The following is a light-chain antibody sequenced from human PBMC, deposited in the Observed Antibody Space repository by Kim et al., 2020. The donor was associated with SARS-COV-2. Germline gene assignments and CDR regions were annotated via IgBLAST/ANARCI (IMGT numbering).Light chain of an antibody. CDR2: CAS. CDR1: QSVSSSY. V-gene: IGKV3-20*01. J-gene: IGKJ1*01. CDR3: QHYGSSLAT. Sequence: SPTERATPSCRASQSVSSSYLAWYQQKPGQAPRLLISCASSRATGIPDRFSGSGSGTDFTLTITRLEPEDFSVYYCQHYGSSLATFGRGTKVDIK.